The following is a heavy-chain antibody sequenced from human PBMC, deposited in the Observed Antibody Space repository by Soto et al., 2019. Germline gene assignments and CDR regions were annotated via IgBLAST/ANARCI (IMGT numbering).Heavy chain of an antibody. V-gene: IGHV4-30-4*01. CDR2: IYYSGTT. Sequence: PSETLSLTCSVSGDSISSGDYYWSWIRQPPGKGLEWIGYIYYSGTTYYNPSLKSRVTISVDTSETQFSLKLTSVTAADTAVYYCARDKITGLFDYWGQGTLVTVSS. CDR1: GDSISSGDYY. CDR3: ARDKITGLFDY. D-gene: IGHD2-8*02. J-gene: IGHJ4*02.